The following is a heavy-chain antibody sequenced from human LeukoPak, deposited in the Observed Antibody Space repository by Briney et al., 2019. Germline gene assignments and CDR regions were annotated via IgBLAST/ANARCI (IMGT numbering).Heavy chain of an antibody. CDR2: VYDSGSG. D-gene: IGHD4-17*01. CDR1: GGSISGYY. Sequence: PSETLSLTGTGSGGSISGYYWSWIRQRPGKGLNWIGYVYDSGSGKYKPSLNSLVTISVDTAKNEFSLRLNSVTAADTDVYYCARLRSGGYFEYWGQGSLVTVS. CDR3: ARLRSGGYFEY. V-gene: IGHV4-59*01. J-gene: IGHJ4*02.